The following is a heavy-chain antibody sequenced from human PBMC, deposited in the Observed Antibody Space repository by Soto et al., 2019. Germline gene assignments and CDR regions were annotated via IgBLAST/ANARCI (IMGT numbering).Heavy chain of an antibody. J-gene: IGHJ4*02. D-gene: IGHD1-7*01. CDR1: GGSSSSGGYY. V-gene: IGHV4-31*03. Sequence: TLSLTSTVSGGSSSSGGYYWSWIRQHPGKGLEWIGYIYYSGSTYYNPTLKSRVTISVDTSKNQFSLKLSSVTAADTAVYYCARANTGVRTFDYWGQGTLVTVSS. CDR3: ARANTGVRTFDY. CDR2: IYYSGST.